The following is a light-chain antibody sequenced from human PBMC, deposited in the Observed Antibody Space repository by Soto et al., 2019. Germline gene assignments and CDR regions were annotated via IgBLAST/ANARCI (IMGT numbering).Light chain of an antibody. J-gene: IGKJ1*01. CDR3: QQYNSYPWT. CDR2: EAS. Sequence: DIQMTQSPSTLSVSVGDRVTITCRASQSINNWLAWYQLKPGKAPKLLIYEASSLESGVPSRFSGSGSGTEFTLTISSLQPDDFATYYCQQYNSYPWTFGQGTKVDIK. CDR1: QSINNW. V-gene: IGKV1-5*03.